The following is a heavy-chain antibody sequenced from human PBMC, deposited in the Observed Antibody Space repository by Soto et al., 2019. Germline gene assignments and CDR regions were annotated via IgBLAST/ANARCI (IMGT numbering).Heavy chain of an antibody. V-gene: IGHV1-18*04. Sequence: QVPLVQSGAEVKKPGASVKVSCKASGYTFSSYGISWVRQAPGQGLEWMGWISANKGNTNYAQKLQGRVTMTTDASTSTAHMDLRSLRSDDTAVYYCARVNPLYCSSTSCYGRFDPWGQGTLVTVSS. CDR2: ISANKGNT. J-gene: IGHJ5*02. CDR3: ARVNPLYCSSTSCYGRFDP. D-gene: IGHD2-2*01. CDR1: GYTFSSYG.